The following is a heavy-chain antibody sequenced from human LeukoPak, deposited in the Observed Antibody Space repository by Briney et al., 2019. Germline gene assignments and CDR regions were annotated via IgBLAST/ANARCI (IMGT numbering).Heavy chain of an antibody. Sequence: PGGSLRLSCAASGFTFSDYYMSWIRQAPGKGLEWVSYISSSGSTIYYADSVKGRFTISRDNANNSLYLQMSSLRAEDTAVYYCARALTYSSGWDFDAWGQGTLVTVSS. CDR2: ISSSGSTI. D-gene: IGHD6-19*01. J-gene: IGHJ4*02. CDR1: GFTFSDYY. CDR3: ARALTYSSGWDFDA. V-gene: IGHV3-11*04.